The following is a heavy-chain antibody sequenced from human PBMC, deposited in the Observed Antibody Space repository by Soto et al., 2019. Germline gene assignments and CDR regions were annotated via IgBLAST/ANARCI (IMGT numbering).Heavy chain of an antibody. J-gene: IGHJ3*02. D-gene: IGHD4-17*01. CDR3: TRAPSYGAFDI. V-gene: IGHV1-46*03. Sequence: QVQLVQSGAEAKKPGASVKVSCKASGYTFTIYYIHWVRQAPGQGLEWMGIINPSGGSTTYAQKFQGRVTMTRDTSTSTVYMELSSLRSEDTAVYYCTRAPSYGAFDIWGQGTMVTVSS. CDR1: GYTFTIYY. CDR2: INPSGGST.